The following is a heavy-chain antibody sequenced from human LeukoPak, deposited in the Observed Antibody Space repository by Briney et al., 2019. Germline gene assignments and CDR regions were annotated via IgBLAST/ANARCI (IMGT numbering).Heavy chain of an antibody. J-gene: IGHJ4*02. Sequence: GGSLRLSCAASGFTFSSYSMNWVRQAPGKGLEWVSSISSSSSYIYYADSVKGRFTISRDNAKNSLYLQMNSLRAEDTAVYYCATDPYSSSWYVDYWGQGTLVTVSS. CDR2: ISSSSSYI. D-gene: IGHD6-13*01. V-gene: IGHV3-21*01. CDR3: ATDPYSSSWYVDY. CDR1: GFTFSSYS.